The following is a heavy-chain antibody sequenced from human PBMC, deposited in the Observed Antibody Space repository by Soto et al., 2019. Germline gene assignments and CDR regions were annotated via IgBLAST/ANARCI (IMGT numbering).Heavy chain of an antibody. D-gene: IGHD2-2*01. CDR1: GFTFNNYN. J-gene: IGHJ4*02. V-gene: IGHV3-48*01. CDR3: ASDTDCRSASCYAPYFDN. Sequence: GESLKISCAASGFTFNNYNMNWVRQAPGKGLEWVSHISISSSPIYYADSVKGRFTISRDNARNSLYLQMNSLRAEDTAVYYCASDTDCRSASCYAPYFDNWGQGTLVTVSS. CDR2: ISISSSPI.